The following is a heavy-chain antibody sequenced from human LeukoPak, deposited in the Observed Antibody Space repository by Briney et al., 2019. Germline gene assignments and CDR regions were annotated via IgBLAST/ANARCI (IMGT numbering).Heavy chain of an antibody. CDR3: ARDNRGSIAVAGTFDY. Sequence: GGSLRLSCAASGFTFSSYAMHRVRQAPGKGLEWVAVISYDGSNKYYADSVKGRFTISRDNSKNTLYLQMNSLRAEDTAVYYCARDNRGSIAVAGTFDYWGQGTLVTVSS. D-gene: IGHD6-19*01. V-gene: IGHV3-30-3*01. J-gene: IGHJ4*02. CDR2: ISYDGSNK. CDR1: GFTFSSYA.